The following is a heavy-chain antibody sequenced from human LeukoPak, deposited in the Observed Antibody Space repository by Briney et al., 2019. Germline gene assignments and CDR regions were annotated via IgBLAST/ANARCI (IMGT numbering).Heavy chain of an antibody. D-gene: IGHD3-22*01. J-gene: IGHJ4*02. V-gene: IGHV3-23*01. Sequence: PGGSLRLSCAVSGITLSNYGMTWVRQAPGKGLEWVAGLSGSGGSTNYADSVKGRFTISRDNAKNTLYLQMNSLRAEDMAVYFCAKRGVVIRVILVGFHKEAYYFDSWGQGVLVAVSS. CDR2: LSGSGGST. CDR1: GITLSNYG. CDR3: AKRGVVIRVILVGFHKEAYYFDS.